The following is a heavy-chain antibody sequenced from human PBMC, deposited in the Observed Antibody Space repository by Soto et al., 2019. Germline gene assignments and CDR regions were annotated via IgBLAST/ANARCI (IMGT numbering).Heavy chain of an antibody. D-gene: IGHD3-10*01. CDR1: GDSVSTNSAA. CDR3: ARDTVRNYDY. J-gene: IGHJ4*02. V-gene: IGHV6-1*01. Sequence: PSQTLSLTCAISGDSVSTNSAAWNWIRQSPSRGLEWLGRTYYRSEWYYDYAASVKSRIIINPDTSKNQFSLQLSPVTPEDTAVYYCARDTVRNYDYWGQGALVTVSS. CDR2: TYYRSEWYY.